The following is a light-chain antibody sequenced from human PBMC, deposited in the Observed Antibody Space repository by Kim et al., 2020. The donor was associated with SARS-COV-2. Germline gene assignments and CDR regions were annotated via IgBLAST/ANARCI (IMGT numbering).Light chain of an antibody. CDR1: SSNIGINT. CDR3: AAWDDSLNGQV. Sequence: GQRVTISCSGSSSNIGINTVNWYQQLPVTAPKLLIYGNNQRPSGVPDRFAGSKSGTSASLAISGLQSEDEADYYCAAWDDSLNGQVFGGGTQLTVL. CDR2: GNN. V-gene: IGLV1-44*01. J-gene: IGLJ2*01.